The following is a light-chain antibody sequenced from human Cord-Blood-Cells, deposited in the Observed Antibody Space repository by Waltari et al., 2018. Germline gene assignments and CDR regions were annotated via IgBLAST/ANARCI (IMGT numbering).Light chain of an antibody. V-gene: IGLV2-14*01. J-gene: IGLJ3*02. CDR1: SSHVGGYNY. Sequence: QSALTQTASVSGSPGQSSTISCTRTSSHVGGYNYVSWYQQHPVKSPKLMIYDVSKRPSGVSNRFSGSKSGKPASLTISGLQAEDEADYYCSSYTSSSTRVFGGGTKLTVL. CDR2: DVS. CDR3: SSYTSSSTRV.